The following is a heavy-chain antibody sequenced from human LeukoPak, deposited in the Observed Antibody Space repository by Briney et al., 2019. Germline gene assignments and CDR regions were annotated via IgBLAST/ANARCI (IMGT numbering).Heavy chain of an antibody. CDR2: IIPIFGTA. Sequence: SVKVSCKASGGTFSSYAISWVRQAPGQGLEWTGGIIPIFGTANYAQKFQGRVTITADESTSTAYMELSSLRSEDTAVYYCARDNWNSRWFDYWGQGTLVTVSS. J-gene: IGHJ4*02. CDR3: ARDNWNSRWFDY. V-gene: IGHV1-69*13. CDR1: GGTFSSYA. D-gene: IGHD1-7*01.